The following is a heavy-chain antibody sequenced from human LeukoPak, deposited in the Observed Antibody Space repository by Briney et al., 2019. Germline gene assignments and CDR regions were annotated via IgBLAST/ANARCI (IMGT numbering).Heavy chain of an antibody. J-gene: IGHJ4*02. CDR1: GFTLASYT. Sequence: GGSLRLSCVASGFTLASYTMNWVRQAPGKGLEWVSSISSSSTTKYYVGSVRGRFTISRDNVKNSLYLQMSSLRAEDTAVYYCAKEFNRGLPDYWGQGTLVTVPS. V-gene: IGHV3-48*01. CDR3: AKEFNRGLPDY. D-gene: IGHD2-21*01. CDR2: ISSSSTTK.